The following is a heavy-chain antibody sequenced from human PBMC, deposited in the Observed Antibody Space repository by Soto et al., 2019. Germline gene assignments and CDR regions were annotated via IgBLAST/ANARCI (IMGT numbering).Heavy chain of an antibody. D-gene: IGHD6-19*01. CDR1: GYTFPSYG. J-gene: IGHJ4*02. V-gene: IGHV1-18*01. Sequence: QVQLVQSGAEVKKPGASVKVSCKASGYTFPSYGITWVRQAPGQGLEWMGWIIPYNGNTNYAQKLQGRVSMTTDTSTRIAFMELRSLTSDDTAVRHSYRDVLTLQWPPYPSDYWGQGTLVTVSS. CDR3: YRDVLTLQWPPYPSDY. CDR2: IIPYNGNT.